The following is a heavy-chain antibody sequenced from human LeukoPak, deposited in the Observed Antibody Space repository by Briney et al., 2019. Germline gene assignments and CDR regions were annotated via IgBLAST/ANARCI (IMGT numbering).Heavy chain of an antibody. Sequence: GGSLRLSCAASGFTFSSYSMNWVRQAPGMGLEWVSSISSSSSYIYYADSVKGRFTISRDNAKNSLYLQMNSLRAEDTAVYYCARLITRQLYHDYWGQGTLVTVSS. J-gene: IGHJ4*02. CDR1: GFTFSSYS. D-gene: IGHD2-2*01. V-gene: IGHV3-21*01. CDR2: ISSSSSYI. CDR3: ARLITRQLYHDY.